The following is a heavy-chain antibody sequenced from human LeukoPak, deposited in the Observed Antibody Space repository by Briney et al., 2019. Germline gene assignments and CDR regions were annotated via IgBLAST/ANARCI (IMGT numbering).Heavy chain of an antibody. Sequence: GGSLRLSCAASGFTVSSNYMSWVRQAPGKGLEWVAVMYSAGHTYYAGSVRGRFTISRDTSTNTLPLQMNSLRAEDTAEYYCARARCDTCGYGSWGQGTLVTVSS. CDR2: MYSAGHT. J-gene: IGHJ5*02. V-gene: IGHV3-66*02. CDR3: ARARCDTCGYGS. CDR1: GFTVSSNY. D-gene: IGHD3-22*01.